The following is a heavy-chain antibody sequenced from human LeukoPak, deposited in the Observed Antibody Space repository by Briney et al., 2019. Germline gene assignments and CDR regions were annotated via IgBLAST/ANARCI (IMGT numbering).Heavy chain of an antibody. CDR3: ARDDRYQLLYFDY. Sequence: ASVKVSCKASGYTFTSFPLHWVRQAPGQSLEWMGWINPNSGGTNYAQKFQGRVTMTRDTSISTAYMELSRLRSDDTAVYYCARDDRYQLLYFDYWGQGTLVTVSS. D-gene: IGHD2-2*01. V-gene: IGHV1-2*02. CDR1: GYTFTSFP. J-gene: IGHJ4*02. CDR2: INPNSGGT.